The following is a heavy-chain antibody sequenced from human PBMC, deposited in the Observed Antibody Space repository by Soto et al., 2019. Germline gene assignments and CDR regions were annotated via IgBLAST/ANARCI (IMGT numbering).Heavy chain of an antibody. J-gene: IGHJ4*02. CDR3: AREPVVVAAKTDY. CDR1: GGSFSGYY. Sequence: TLSLTCAVYGGSFSGYYWSWIRQPPGKGLEWIGEINHSGSTNYNPSLKSRVTISVDTSKNQFSLKLSSVTAADTAVYYCAREPVVVAAKTDYWGQGTLVTVSS. D-gene: IGHD2-15*01. V-gene: IGHV4-34*01. CDR2: INHSGST.